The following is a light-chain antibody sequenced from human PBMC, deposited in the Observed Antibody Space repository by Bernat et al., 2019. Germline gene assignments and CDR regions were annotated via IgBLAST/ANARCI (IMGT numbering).Light chain of an antibody. J-gene: IGLJ1*01. CDR3: NSRDSSGNHEV. Sequence: SSELTQDPAVSVALGQTVRITCQGDSLRSYYASWYQQKPGQAPVLVIYGKNNRPSGIPDRFSGSSSGNTASLTITGAQAEDEAVYYCNSRDSSGNHEVFGTGTKVTVL. V-gene: IGLV3-19*01. CDR2: GKN. CDR1: SLRSYY.